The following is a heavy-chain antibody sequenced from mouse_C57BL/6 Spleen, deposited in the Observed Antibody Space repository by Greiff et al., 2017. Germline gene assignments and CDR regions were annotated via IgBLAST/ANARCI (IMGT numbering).Heavy chain of an antibody. J-gene: IGHJ3*01. Sequence: VQLQPSGAELVRPGASVKLSCTASGFNIKDYYMHWVKQRPEQGLEWIGRIDPEDGDTEYAPKFQGKATMTADTSSNTAYLQLSSLTSEDTAVYYCTIYYYGSSAWFAYWGQGTLVTVSA. CDR3: TIYYYGSSAWFAY. CDR1: GFNIKDYY. CDR2: IDPEDGDT. V-gene: IGHV14-1*01. D-gene: IGHD1-1*01.